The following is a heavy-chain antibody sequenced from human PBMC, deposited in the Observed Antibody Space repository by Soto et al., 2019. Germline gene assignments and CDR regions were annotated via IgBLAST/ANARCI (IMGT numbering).Heavy chain of an antibody. CDR3: ARIGQWLDEYYFDY. D-gene: IGHD6-19*01. Sequence: ASVKVSCKASGYTFTSYGISWVRQAPGQGLEWMGWISAHNGNTNYAQKLQGRVTMTTDTSTSTAYMELRSLRSDDTAVYYCARIGQWLDEYYFDYWGQGTLVTVSS. J-gene: IGHJ4*02. V-gene: IGHV1-18*01. CDR2: ISAHNGNT. CDR1: GYTFTSYG.